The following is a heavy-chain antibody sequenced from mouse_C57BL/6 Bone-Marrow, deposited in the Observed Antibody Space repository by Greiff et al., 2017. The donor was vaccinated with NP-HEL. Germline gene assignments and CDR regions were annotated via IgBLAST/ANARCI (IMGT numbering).Heavy chain of an antibody. V-gene: IGHV1-72*01. CDR2: IDPNSGGT. CDR3: ARYYYGSSSFDY. CDR1: GYTFTSYL. D-gene: IGHD1-1*01. Sequence: QVQLQQPGAELVKPGASVKLSCKASGYTFTSYLMHWVKQRPGRGLEWIGRIDPNSGGTKYNEKFKSKATLTVDNPSRTSYMQLNSLTSEDSAVYYCARYYYGSSSFDYWGQGTTLTVSS. J-gene: IGHJ2*01.